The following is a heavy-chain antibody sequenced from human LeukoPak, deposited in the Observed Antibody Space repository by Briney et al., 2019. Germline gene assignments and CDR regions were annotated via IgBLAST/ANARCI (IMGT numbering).Heavy chain of an antibody. CDR2: IYPGDSDT. Sequence: KGGESLKISCKGSGFSFTTYWIGWVRQMPGKGLEWMGIIYPGDSDTRYRPSFQGQVTISADKSISTAYLQWSSLTASDTAMYYCARRYYDILTGYYDAFDIWGQGTMVTVSS. D-gene: IGHD3-9*01. V-gene: IGHV5-51*01. J-gene: IGHJ3*02. CDR3: ARRYYDILTGYYDAFDI. CDR1: GFSFTTYW.